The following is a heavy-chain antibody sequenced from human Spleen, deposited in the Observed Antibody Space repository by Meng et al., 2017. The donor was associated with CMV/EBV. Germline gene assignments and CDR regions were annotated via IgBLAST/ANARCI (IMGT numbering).Heavy chain of an antibody. CDR2: INHAGDT. V-gene: IGHV4-34*01. D-gene: IGHD5/OR15-5a*01. J-gene: IGHJ5*02. Sequence: SETLSLTCGVYGESFNGYFWSWIRQSPGKGLEWIGEINHAGDTTYNPSLKSRVTISVDASKKQFFLKITSVTAADMAVYYCARGPQYSVRRQNWFDPWGQGTLVTVSS. CDR1: GESFNGYF. CDR3: ARGPQYSVRRQNWFDP.